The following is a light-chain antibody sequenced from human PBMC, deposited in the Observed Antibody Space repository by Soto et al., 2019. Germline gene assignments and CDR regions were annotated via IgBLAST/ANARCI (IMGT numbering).Light chain of an antibody. J-gene: IGKJ5*01. CDR3: LQHNFYPPT. CDR2: DAS. Sequence: DIQMTQSPSAMSASVGDRVTITCRASQGIHKYLAWFQQKPGKVPKRLIYDASSLQSGVPSRFSGSGSGTEFTLTISSLQPEDFATYYCLQHNFYPPTFGQGTRLEIK. CDR1: QGIHKY. V-gene: IGKV1-17*03.